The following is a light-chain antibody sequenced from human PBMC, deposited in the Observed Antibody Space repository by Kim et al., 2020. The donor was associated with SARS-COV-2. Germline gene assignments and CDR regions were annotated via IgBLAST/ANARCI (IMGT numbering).Light chain of an antibody. Sequence: ASVKFTWTLSSGHSNSAIAWHQQQPEKGPRFLMKVNSAGSHTKGDGIPDRFSGSSSGAERYLIISSRQSEDEADYYCQTWGTATVVFGGGTQLTVL. CDR1: SGHSNSA. CDR2: VNSAGSH. V-gene: IGLV4-69*01. J-gene: IGLJ2*01. CDR3: QTWGTATVV.